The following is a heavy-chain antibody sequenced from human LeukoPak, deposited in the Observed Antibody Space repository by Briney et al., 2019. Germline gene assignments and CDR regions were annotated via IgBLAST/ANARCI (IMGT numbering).Heavy chain of an antibody. CDR2: MNPNRGNT. CDR1: GYTFTSYV. J-gene: IGHJ5*02. D-gene: IGHD1-1*01. Sequence: ASVKVSCKASGYTFTSYVINWVRQATGQGLEWMGWMNPNRGNTGYAQKFQGRVTITRNTSIRTAYMELSSLRAEDTAVYYCARKTRRYRNWFDPWGQGTLVTASS. V-gene: IGHV1-8*03. CDR3: ARKTRRYRNWFDP.